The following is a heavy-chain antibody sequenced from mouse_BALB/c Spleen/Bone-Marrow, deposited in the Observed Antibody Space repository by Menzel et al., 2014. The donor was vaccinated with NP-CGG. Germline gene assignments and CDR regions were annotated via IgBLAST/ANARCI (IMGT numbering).Heavy chain of an antibody. J-gene: IGHJ1*01. Sequence: DVHPVESGGGSVQPGGSLRLSCATSGFTFTDYYMSWVRQPPGKALEWLGFIRNKANGYTTEYSASVKGRFTISRDNSQRILYLQMNTLRAEDSATYYCARDENVGIYWYFDVWGAGTTVIVSS. CDR2: IRNKANGYTT. V-gene: IGHV7-3*02. CDR3: ARDENVGIYWYFDV. CDR1: GFTFTDYY.